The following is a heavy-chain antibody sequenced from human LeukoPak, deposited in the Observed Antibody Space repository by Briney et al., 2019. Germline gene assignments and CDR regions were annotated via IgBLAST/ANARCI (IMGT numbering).Heavy chain of an antibody. CDR1: GYTFNLYG. Sequence: GASVKVSCTASGYTFNLYGFNWVRQAPGQGLEWMGWISAYDGKTYYAHKVQGRVTMTTDTSTSTAYMELRGLTSDDTAVYYCARTEALTNFVDYWGQGTLVTVSS. J-gene: IGHJ4*02. D-gene: IGHD4/OR15-4a*01. CDR2: ISAYDGKT. V-gene: IGHV1-18*01. CDR3: ARTEALTNFVDY.